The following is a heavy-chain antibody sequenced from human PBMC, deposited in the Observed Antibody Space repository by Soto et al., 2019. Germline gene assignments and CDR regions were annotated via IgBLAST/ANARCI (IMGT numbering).Heavy chain of an antibody. CDR2: IIPIFGTA. Sequence: SVKVSCKASGGTFSSYAISWVRQAPGQGLEWMGGIIPIFGTANYAQKFQGRVTITADKSTSTAYMELSSLRSEDTAVYYCARVEAPTGTTRYYYGMDVWGQGTTVTVSS. CDR1: GGTFSSYA. J-gene: IGHJ6*02. D-gene: IGHD1-7*01. V-gene: IGHV1-69*06. CDR3: ARVEAPTGTTRYYYGMDV.